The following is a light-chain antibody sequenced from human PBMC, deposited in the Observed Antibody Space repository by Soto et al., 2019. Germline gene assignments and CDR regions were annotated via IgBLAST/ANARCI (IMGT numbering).Light chain of an antibody. V-gene: IGKV1-39*01. J-gene: IGKJ1*01. CDR3: QQSYSPPWT. CDR2: AAS. CDR1: QSINNN. Sequence: DIQMTQSASSLSATVGDRVTIICRASQSINNNVKWYQQRPGEAPKLLIYAASSLQGGVPSRFSGSGSGTVFTLTISGLQPGDFATYICQQSYSPPWTFGQGTKVEVK.